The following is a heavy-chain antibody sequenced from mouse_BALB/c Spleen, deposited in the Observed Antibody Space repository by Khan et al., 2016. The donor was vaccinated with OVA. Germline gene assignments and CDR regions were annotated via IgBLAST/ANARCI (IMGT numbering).Heavy chain of an antibody. Sequence: EVQLVESGGDLVKPGGSLKLSCAASGFTFSTYGMSWVRQAPDKRLEWVATVSTGGSYTYYPDSVKGRFTISRGNAKNTLYLQMSGLRSEDTAMFYGTRLAYYYDSEGFAYWGQGTLVTVSA. CDR3: TRLAYYYDSEGFAY. CDR2: VSTGGSYT. V-gene: IGHV5-6*01. D-gene: IGHD1-1*01. J-gene: IGHJ3*01. CDR1: GFTFSTYG.